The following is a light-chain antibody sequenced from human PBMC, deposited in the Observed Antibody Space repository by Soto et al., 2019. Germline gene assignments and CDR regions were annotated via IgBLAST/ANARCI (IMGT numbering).Light chain of an antibody. Sequence: IPLTQSPSSLSASVGDRVTITCRASQGISSYLAWYQQKPGKAPKLLIYAASTLQSGVPSRFSGSGSWTDFTLTISSLQPEDFATYYCQQLNSYPTFGQGTRLEI. V-gene: IGKV1-9*01. J-gene: IGKJ5*01. CDR2: AAS. CDR3: QQLNSYPT. CDR1: QGISSY.